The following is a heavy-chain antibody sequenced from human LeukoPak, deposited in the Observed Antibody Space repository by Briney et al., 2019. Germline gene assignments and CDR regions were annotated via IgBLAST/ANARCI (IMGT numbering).Heavy chain of an antibody. D-gene: IGHD4-11*01. CDR3: ARGSGDYSIDY. Sequence: GSLRLSCATSGFSFSSFWMSWVRQAPGKGLEWIGYIYYSGSTNYNPSLKSRVTISVDTSKNQFSLKLSSVTAADTAVYYCARGSGDYSIDYWGQGTLVTVSS. CDR1: GFSFSSFW. V-gene: IGHV4-59*01. J-gene: IGHJ4*02. CDR2: IYYSGST.